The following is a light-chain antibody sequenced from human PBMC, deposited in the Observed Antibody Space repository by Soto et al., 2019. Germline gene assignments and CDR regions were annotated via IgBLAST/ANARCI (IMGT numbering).Light chain of an antibody. Sequence: DIQMTQSPSTLSASVGDRVTITCRASQSISSWLAWYQQKPGKAPKLLIYDASSLESGVPSRFSGSGSGTEFTLTISSLQPDDFATYYCQQSNSYLWTFGQGTTVEIK. CDR1: QSISSW. CDR3: QQSNSYLWT. J-gene: IGKJ1*01. CDR2: DAS. V-gene: IGKV1-5*01.